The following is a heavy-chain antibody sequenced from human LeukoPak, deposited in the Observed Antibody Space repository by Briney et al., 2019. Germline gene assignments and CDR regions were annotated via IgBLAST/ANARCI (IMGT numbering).Heavy chain of an antibody. CDR1: GFTFSNYW. D-gene: IGHD4-17*01. Sequence: GGSGRLSCAASGFTFSNYWMHWVRQAPGKGLVWVSRINSDGFNTHHADSVKGRFTISRDNAKNTLYLQMNSLRAEDTAVYSCARDIYGPGDWGQGTMARVSS. V-gene: IGHV3-74*01. J-gene: IGHJ3*01. CDR3: ARDIYGPGD. CDR2: INSDGFNT.